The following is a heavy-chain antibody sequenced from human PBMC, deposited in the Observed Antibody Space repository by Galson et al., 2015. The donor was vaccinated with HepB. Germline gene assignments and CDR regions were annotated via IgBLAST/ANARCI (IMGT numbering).Heavy chain of an antibody. Sequence: SVKVSCKASGYTFTSYDINWVRQATGQGLEWMGWMNPNSGNTGYAQKFQGRVTMTRNTSISTAYMELSSLRSEDTAVYYCARALSGSCSGGSCPGYYFDYWGQGTLVTVSS. V-gene: IGHV1-8*01. CDR3: ARALSGSCSGGSCPGYYFDY. J-gene: IGHJ4*02. D-gene: IGHD2-15*01. CDR2: MNPNSGNT. CDR1: GYTFTSYD.